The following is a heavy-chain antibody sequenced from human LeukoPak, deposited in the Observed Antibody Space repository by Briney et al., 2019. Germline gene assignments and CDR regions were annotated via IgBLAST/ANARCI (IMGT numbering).Heavy chain of an antibody. V-gene: IGHV3-23*01. J-gene: IGHJ4*02. CDR1: GFTFGKYA. CDR3: AQAYSSGSPNPDY. Sequence: PGGSLRLSCVASGFTFGKYAMSWVRQAPWKGLQWVSTINGGGGTTYYADSVKGRFTISRDNSKNTLYLQMNSLRAEDTAVYYCAQAYSSGSPNPDYWGQGTLVTVSS. CDR2: INGGGGTT. D-gene: IGHD3-10*01.